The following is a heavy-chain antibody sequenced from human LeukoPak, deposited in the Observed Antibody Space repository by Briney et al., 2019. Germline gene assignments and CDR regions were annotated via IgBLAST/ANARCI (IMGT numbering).Heavy chain of an antibody. Sequence: MPGGSLRLSCPASGFTFINYSMNWVRQAPGKGLEWVSSITTSSYINYADSVKGRFTISRDNAKNSLYLQMNSLRAEDTAVYYCARDHRGVTNWFDPWGQGTLVTVSS. CDR1: GFTFINYS. CDR2: ITTSSYI. D-gene: IGHD2-8*02. V-gene: IGHV3-21*01. J-gene: IGHJ5*02. CDR3: ARDHRGVTNWFDP.